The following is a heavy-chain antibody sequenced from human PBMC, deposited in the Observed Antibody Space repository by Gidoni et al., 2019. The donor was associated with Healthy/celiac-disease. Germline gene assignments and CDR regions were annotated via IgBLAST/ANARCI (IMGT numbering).Heavy chain of an antibody. D-gene: IGHD6-13*01. V-gene: IGHV3-15*01. Sequence: EVRLVESGGGLVKPGGSLRLSCAASGFTFSNAWMSWGRQAPGKGLEWVGRIKSKTDGGTTDYAAPVKGRFTISRDDSKNTLYLQMNSLKTEDTAVYYCTTDGPSSWYRPAFDYWGQGTLVTVSS. CDR3: TTDGPSSWYRPAFDY. CDR2: IKSKTDGGTT. CDR1: GFTFSNAW. J-gene: IGHJ4*02.